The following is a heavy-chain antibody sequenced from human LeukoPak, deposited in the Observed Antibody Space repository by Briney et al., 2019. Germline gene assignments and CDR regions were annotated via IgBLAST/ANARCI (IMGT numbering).Heavy chain of an antibody. D-gene: IGHD3-22*01. J-gene: IGHJ4*02. CDR3: TTDRYYYDSSGYYWYFDY. CDR2: IKSKTDGGTT. V-gene: IGHV3-15*01. CDR1: GFTFSNAW. Sequence: GGSLRLSCAASGFTFSNAWMSWVRQAPGKGLEWVGRIKSKTDGGTTDYAAPVKGRFTISRDDSKNTLYLQMNSLKTEDAAVYYCTTDRYYYDSSGYYWYFDYWGQGTLVTVSS.